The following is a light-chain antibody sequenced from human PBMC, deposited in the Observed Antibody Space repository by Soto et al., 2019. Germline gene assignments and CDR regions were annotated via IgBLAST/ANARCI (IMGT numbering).Light chain of an antibody. Sequence: QSVLTQPASVSGSPGQSSTISCTRTSSDVGGYNYVSWYQQHPGKAPKLMIYDVSNRPSGVSNRFSGSKSGNTASLTISGLQAEDEADYYCSSYTSSSTRRYVFGTGTKVTVL. CDR3: SSYTSSSTRRYV. V-gene: IGLV2-14*01. J-gene: IGLJ1*01. CDR1: SSDVGGYNY. CDR2: DVS.